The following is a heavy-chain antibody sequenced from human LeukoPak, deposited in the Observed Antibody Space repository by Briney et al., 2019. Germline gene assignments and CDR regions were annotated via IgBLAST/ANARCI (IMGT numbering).Heavy chain of an antibody. D-gene: IGHD6-13*01. J-gene: IGHJ4*02. CDR3: ARLSQQLGDFDY. CDR1: GYSISSGYY. V-gene: IGHV4-38-2*01. CDR2: IYHSGST. Sequence: SETLSLTCAVSGYSISSGYYWGWIRQPPGKGLEWIGSIYHSGSTYYNPSLKSRVTISVDTSKNQFSLKLSSVTAADTAVYYCARLSQQLGDFDYWGQGTLVTVS.